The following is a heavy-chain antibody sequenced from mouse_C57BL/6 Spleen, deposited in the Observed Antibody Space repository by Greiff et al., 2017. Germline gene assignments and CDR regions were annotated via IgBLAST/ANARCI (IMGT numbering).Heavy chain of an antibody. CDR1: GYTFTSYW. CDR3: AEGKRGRSWFAY. D-gene: IGHD4-1*01. V-gene: IGHV1-64*01. CDR2: IHPNSGST. J-gene: IGHJ3*01. Sequence: QVQLQQPGAELVKPGASVKLSCKASGYTFTSYWMHWVKQRPGQGLEWIGMIHPNSGSTNYNEKFKSKATLTVDKSSSTAYMQLSSLTSEDSAVYYCAEGKRGRSWFAYWGQGTLVTVSA.